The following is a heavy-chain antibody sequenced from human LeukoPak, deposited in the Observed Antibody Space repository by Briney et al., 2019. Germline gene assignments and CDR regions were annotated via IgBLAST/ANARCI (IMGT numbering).Heavy chain of an antibody. CDR3: ARAGQQLVRDYYYYMDV. J-gene: IGHJ6*03. D-gene: IGHD6-13*01. CDR1: GYIFTGYY. CDR2: INPNSGGT. Sequence: ASVKVSCKASGYIFTGYYMHWVRQAPGQGLEWMGWINPNSGGTNYAQKFQGRVTMTRDTSITTAYMELSRLRSDDTAVYYCARAGQQLVRDYYYYMDVWGKGTTVTVSS. V-gene: IGHV1-2*02.